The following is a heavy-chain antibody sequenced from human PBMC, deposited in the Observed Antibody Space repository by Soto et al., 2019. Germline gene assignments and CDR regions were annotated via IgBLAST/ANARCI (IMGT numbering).Heavy chain of an antibody. CDR2: INPSGGST. J-gene: IGHJ4*02. V-gene: IGHV1-46*01. Sequence: QVQLVQSGAEVKKPGASVKVSCKASGYTFTSYYMHWVRQAPGQGLEWMGIINPSGGSTSYAQKFQGRVTMTRDSSAITVYMELSSLRSEDTAGYYCARDLYLGLPGLNPQWELLLYWGQGTLVTVSS. CDR1: GYTFTSYY. D-gene: IGHD1-26*01. CDR3: ARDLYLGLPGLNPQWELLLY.